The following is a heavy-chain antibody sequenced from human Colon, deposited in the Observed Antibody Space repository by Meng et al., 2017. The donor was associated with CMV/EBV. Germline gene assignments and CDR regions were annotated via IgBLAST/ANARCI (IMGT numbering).Heavy chain of an antibody. CDR2: VQYSGST. V-gene: IGHV4-39*07. Sequence: SETLSLTCTVSGGSISSSNYYWGWIRQPPGKGLEWIASVQYSGSTYYNASLKSRVTISVDTSKNQFSLKLTSVTAADTAVYYCARGRCSSTSCYGGNYYYGMDVWGQGTTVTVSS. CDR1: GGSISSSNYY. D-gene: IGHD2-2*01. J-gene: IGHJ6*02. CDR3: ARGRCSSTSCYGGNYYYGMDV.